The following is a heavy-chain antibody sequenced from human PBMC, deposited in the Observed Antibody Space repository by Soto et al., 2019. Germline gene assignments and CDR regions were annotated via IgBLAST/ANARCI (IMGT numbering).Heavy chain of an antibody. J-gene: IGHJ3*02. CDR3: ASKGPYGDYEDDAFDI. D-gene: IGHD4-17*01. CDR1: GYTFTSYG. CDR2: ISAYNGNT. Sequence: ASVKVSCKASGYTFTSYGLSWVRQAPGQGLEWMGWISAYNGNTNYAQKFQDRVTITRDRSMSTAYMELSSLRSEDTAMYYCASKGPYGDYEDDAFDIWGQGTMVTVSS. V-gene: IGHV1-18*01.